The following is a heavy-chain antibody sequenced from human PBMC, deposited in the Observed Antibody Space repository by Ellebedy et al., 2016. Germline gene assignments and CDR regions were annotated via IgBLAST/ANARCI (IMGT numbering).Heavy chain of an antibody. J-gene: IGHJ5*02. D-gene: IGHD1-1*01. Sequence: ASVKVSXXASGYTFTGYYMHWVRQAPGQGLEWMGWINPNSGGTNYAQKFQGRVTMTRDTSISTAYMELSRLRSDDTAVYYCARSIGSTSGRGTSYWFNPWGQGTLVTVSS. V-gene: IGHV1-2*02. CDR1: GYTFTGYY. CDR2: INPNSGGT. CDR3: ARSIGSTSGRGTSYWFNP.